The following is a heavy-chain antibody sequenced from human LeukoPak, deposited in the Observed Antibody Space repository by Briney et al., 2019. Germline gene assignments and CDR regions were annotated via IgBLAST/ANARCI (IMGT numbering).Heavy chain of an antibody. CDR1: GSTFDDYG. J-gene: IGHJ4*02. CDR2: INWNGGST. CDR3: ARAPPYYDSSGYYYLFDY. D-gene: IGHD3-22*01. V-gene: IGHV3-20*04. Sequence: GGSLRLSCAASGSTFDDYGMSWVRQAPGKGLEWVSGINWNGGSTGYADSVKGRFTISRDNAKNSLYLQMNSLRAEDTALYYCARAPPYYDSSGYYYLFDYWGQGTLVTVSS.